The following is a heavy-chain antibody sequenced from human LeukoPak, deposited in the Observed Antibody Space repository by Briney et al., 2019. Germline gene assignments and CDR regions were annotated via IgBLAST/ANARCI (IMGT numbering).Heavy chain of an antibody. D-gene: IGHD3-16*01. Sequence: GGSLRLSCAASGFTFSDYILDWVRQAPGKGLEWVGRIRRGTNSYTTEYAASVKGRFIIPRDDSKNSLYLHMNSLKTEDTAVYHCTRDGGEGGNSAFDIWGQGTMVTVSS. CDR2: IRRGTNSYTT. CDR3: TRDGGEGGNSAFDI. V-gene: IGHV3-72*01. J-gene: IGHJ3*02. CDR1: GFTFSDYI.